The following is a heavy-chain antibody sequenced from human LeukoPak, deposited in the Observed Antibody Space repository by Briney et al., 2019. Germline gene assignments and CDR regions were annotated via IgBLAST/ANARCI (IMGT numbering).Heavy chain of an antibody. V-gene: IGHV4-59*01. CDR2: IYYSGST. Sequence: KPSETLSLTCTVSGGSISSYYWSWIRQPPGKGLEWIGYIYYSGSTNYNPSLKSRVTISVDTSKNQFSLKLSSVTAADTAVYYCASSMEAAAGTVVDYWGQGTLVTVSS. CDR3: ASSMEAAAGTVVDY. CDR1: GGSISSYY. J-gene: IGHJ4*02. D-gene: IGHD6-13*01.